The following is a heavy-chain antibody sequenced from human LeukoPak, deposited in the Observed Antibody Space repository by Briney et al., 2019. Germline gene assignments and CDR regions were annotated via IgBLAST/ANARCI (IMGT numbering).Heavy chain of an antibody. J-gene: IGHJ4*02. CDR2: IYSGGST. V-gene: IGHV3-53*04. CDR3: ARAYHYYDSSGYAY. CDR1: GFTVSSNY. D-gene: IGHD3-22*01. Sequence: PGGSLRLSCAASGFTVSSNYMSWVRQALGKGLEWVSVIYSGGSTYYADSVKGRFTISRHNSKNTLYLQMNSLRAEDTAVYYCARAYHYYDSSGYAYWGQGTLVTVSS.